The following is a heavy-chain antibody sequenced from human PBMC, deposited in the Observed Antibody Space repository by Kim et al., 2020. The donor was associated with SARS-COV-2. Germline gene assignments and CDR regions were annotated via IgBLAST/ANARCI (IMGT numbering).Heavy chain of an antibody. CDR3: ASCGSSSWYGYYYYYGMDV. V-gene: IGHV3-53*01. CDR1: GFTVSSNY. J-gene: IGHJ6*02. D-gene: IGHD6-13*01. Sequence: GGSLRLSCAASGFTVSSNYMSWVRQAPGKGLEWVSVIYSGGSTYYADSVKGRFTISRDNSKNTLYLQMNSLRAEDTAVYYCASCGSSSWYGYYYYYGMDVWGQGTTVTVSS. CDR2: IYSGGST.